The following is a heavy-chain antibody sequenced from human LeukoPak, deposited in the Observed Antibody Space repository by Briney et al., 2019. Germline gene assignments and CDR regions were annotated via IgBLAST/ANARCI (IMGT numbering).Heavy chain of an antibody. V-gene: IGHV3-48*03. Sequence: PGGSLRLSCGASGFTFSSYEINWVRQAPGNGLEWVSYISSSGSTIYYADSVKGRFTISRDNAKNSLYLQMNSLRAEDTAVYYCAELGITMIGGVWGKGTTVTISS. CDR2: ISSSGSTI. CDR3: AELGITMIGGV. J-gene: IGHJ6*04. D-gene: IGHD3-10*02. CDR1: GFTFSSYE.